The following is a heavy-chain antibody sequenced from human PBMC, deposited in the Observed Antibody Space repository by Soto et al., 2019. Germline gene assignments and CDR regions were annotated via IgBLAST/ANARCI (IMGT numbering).Heavy chain of an antibody. CDR2: ISGSGTST. J-gene: IGHJ4*02. D-gene: IGHD2-2*01. V-gene: IGHV3-48*03. CDR1: GFSFSSCE. CDR3: ASKIATPSYHYYYY. Sequence: GGSLRLSCAASGFSFSSCEMSWVRQAPGKGLEWVSYISGSGTSTQFSDSVKGRFTISRDNAKNSLHLQMNSLGAEGTAVHDCASKIATPSYHYYYYWGQGTLVTVCS.